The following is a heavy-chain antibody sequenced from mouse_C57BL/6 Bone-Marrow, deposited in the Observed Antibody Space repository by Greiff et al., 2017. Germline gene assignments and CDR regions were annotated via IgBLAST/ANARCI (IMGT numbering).Heavy chain of an antibody. CDR1: GFNIKDDY. V-gene: IGHV14-4*01. Sequence: EVQLQQSGAELVRPGASVKLSCTASGFNIKDDYMHWVKQRPEQGLEWIGWIDPENGDTEYASKFQGKATITADTSSNTAYLQLSSLTSEDTAVYYCTTWCTTVVAPYYLDDWGQGTTLTVSS. CDR2: IDPENGDT. D-gene: IGHD1-1*01. CDR3: TTWCTTVVAPYYLDD. J-gene: IGHJ2*01.